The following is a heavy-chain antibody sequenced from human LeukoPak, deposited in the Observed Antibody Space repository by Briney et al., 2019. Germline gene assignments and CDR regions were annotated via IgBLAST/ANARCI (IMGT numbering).Heavy chain of an antibody. Sequence: SVKVSCKASGGTFSSYAISWVRQAPGQGLEWMGGIIPIFGTANYAQKFQGRVTITADESTSTAYMELSSLRSEDTAVYYCARDFPNWGGKPYYYYYMDVWGKGTTVTVSS. V-gene: IGHV1-69*13. CDR2: IIPIFGTA. D-gene: IGHD7-27*01. J-gene: IGHJ6*03. CDR1: GGTFSSYA. CDR3: ARDFPNWGGKPYYYYYMDV.